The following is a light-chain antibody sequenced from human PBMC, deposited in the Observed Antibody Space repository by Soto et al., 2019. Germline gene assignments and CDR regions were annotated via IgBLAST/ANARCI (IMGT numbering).Light chain of an antibody. CDR3: QQSYTPPHT. V-gene: IGKV1-39*01. J-gene: IGKJ2*01. CDR2: TAS. Sequence: DIQMTQSPPSLSASVGDKVTNTCRPSQSISHFLNWYQQKPGKDPKLLIYTASGLQSGVPSRFSGSGAATHFIIIVSSLQDEDSVTYFYQQSYTPPHTFGQGTKLEIK. CDR1: QSISHF.